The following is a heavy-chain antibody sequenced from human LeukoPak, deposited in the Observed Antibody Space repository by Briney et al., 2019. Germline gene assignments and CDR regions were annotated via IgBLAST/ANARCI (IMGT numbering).Heavy chain of an antibody. CDR3: TRHGSGGD. D-gene: IGHD3-10*01. V-gene: IGHV3-73*01. CDR1: GFTLTSTG. J-gene: IGHJ4*02. CDR2: IRSKANSYAT. Sequence: PGGSLRLSCAMSGFTLTSTGMHWVRQASGKGLEWVGRIRSKANSYATAYAASVKGRFTISRDGSKNTAYLQMNSLKTEDTAVYYCTRHGSGGDWGQGTLVTVSS.